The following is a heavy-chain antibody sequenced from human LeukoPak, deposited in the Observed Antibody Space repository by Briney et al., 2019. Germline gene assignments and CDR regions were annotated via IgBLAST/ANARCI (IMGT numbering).Heavy chain of an antibody. V-gene: IGHV4-59*01. CDR1: GGSISSYY. CDR2: IYYSGST. CDR3: ARTPYYDFSSWFDP. J-gene: IGHJ5*02. D-gene: IGHD3-3*01. Sequence: NPSETLSLTCTVSGGSISSYYWSWIRQPPGKGLEWIGYIYYSGSTNYNPSLKSRVTISVDTSKNQFSLKLSSVTAADTAVYYCARTPYYDFSSWFDPWAREPWSPSPQ.